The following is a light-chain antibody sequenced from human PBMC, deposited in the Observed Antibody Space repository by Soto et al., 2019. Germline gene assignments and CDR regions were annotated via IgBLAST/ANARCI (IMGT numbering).Light chain of an antibody. J-gene: IGKJ5*01. CDR3: QQRSDWPIT. CDR1: QSVSNY. Sequence: IVGTRAPTTLSLSPGERATLSCRASQSVSNYLAWYQQKPGQAPRLLIYDVSTRATGVPARFSGSGSGTDFTLTIPSLEPEDFAVYSCQQRSDWPITFGQGTRLEI. V-gene: IGKV3-11*01. CDR2: DVS.